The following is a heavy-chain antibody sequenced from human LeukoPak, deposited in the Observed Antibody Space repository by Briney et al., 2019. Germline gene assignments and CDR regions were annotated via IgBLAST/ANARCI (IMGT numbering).Heavy chain of an antibody. J-gene: IGHJ4*02. Sequence: ASVKVSCKASGYTFTGYYMHWVRQAPGQGLEWMGWINPNSGGTNYAQKFQGRVTMTRDTSISTAYMELSRLRSDDTAVYYCARAPLDSEGALFDYWGQGTLVTVSS. CDR2: INPNSGGT. V-gene: IGHV1-2*02. CDR3: ARAPLDSEGALFDY. D-gene: IGHD1-26*01. CDR1: GYTFTGYY.